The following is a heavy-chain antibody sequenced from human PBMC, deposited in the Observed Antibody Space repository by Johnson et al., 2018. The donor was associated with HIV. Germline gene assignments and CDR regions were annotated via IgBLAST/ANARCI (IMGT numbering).Heavy chain of an antibody. CDR3: ARVGGLNAFDI. V-gene: IGHV3-20*04. J-gene: IGHJ3*02. Sequence: VQLVESGGGVVRPGGSLRLSCAGSGFKFDDYGMSWVRQAPGKGLEWVSGISWNSGSIGYADSVKGRFTISRDNAKNSLYLQMNSLRAEDTAIYYCARVGGLNAFDIWGQGTWVTVSS. CDR1: GFKFDDYG. D-gene: IGHD1-26*01. CDR2: ISWNSGSI.